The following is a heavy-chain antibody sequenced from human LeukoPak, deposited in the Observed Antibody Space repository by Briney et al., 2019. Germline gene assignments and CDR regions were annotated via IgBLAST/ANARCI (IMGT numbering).Heavy chain of an antibody. V-gene: IGHV1-69*05. Sequence: SVKVSCKASGGTFSSYAISWGRQAPGQGREWMGGIIPIFGTANYAQKFQGRVTITTDESTSTAYMELSSLRSEDPAVYSCARVSDSYGAFDYWGQGTPVTVSS. CDR1: GGTFSSYA. J-gene: IGHJ4*02. D-gene: IGHD5-18*01. CDR3: ARVSDSYGAFDY. CDR2: IIPIFGTA.